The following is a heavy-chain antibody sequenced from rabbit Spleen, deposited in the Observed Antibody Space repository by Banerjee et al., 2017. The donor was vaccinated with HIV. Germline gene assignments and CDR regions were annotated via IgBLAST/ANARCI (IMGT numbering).Heavy chain of an antibody. CDR1: GFDFSGSNW. D-gene: IGHD1-1*01. CDR3: ARHDSNGDYYPTRLDL. CDR2: MYAGGGGA. J-gene: IGHJ3*01. Sequence: QSLEESGGDLDQPGASLTLTCTASGFDFSGSNWMCWVRQAPGKRPDWIGCMYAGGGGAYYTSWAKGRFSISKTPSTTVTLQMTSLTAADTATYFCARHDSNGDYYPTRLDLWGPGTLVTVS. V-gene: IGHV1S40*01.